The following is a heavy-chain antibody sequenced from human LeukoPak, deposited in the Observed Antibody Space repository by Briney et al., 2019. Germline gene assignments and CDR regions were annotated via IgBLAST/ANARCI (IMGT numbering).Heavy chain of an antibody. CDR3: ARVVRGSDYYYYGMDV. CDR2: ISAYNGNT. V-gene: IGHV1-18*04. D-gene: IGHD3-10*01. CDR1: GYTLTSYG. Sequence: ASVKVSCKASGYTLTSYGISWVRQAPGQGLEWMGWISAYNGNTNYAQKLQGRVTMTTDTSTSTAYMELRSLRSDDTAVYYCARVVRGSDYYYYGMDVWGKGTTVTVSS. J-gene: IGHJ6*04.